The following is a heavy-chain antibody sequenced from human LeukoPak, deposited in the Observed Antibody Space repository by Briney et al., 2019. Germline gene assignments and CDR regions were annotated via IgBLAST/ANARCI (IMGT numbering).Heavy chain of an antibody. Sequence: GGSLRLSCAGSGFIFSNYNMNWVRQPPGKGLEWIGRIKSDGGTTDYAAPVKGRFTISRDDSKNTLYLQTNSLKAEDTAVYYCTTDLGDYGDYVRCWGQGTLVTVSS. D-gene: IGHD4-17*01. CDR1: GFIFSNYN. CDR3: TTDLGDYGDYVRC. J-gene: IGHJ4*02. V-gene: IGHV3-15*01. CDR2: IKSDGGTT.